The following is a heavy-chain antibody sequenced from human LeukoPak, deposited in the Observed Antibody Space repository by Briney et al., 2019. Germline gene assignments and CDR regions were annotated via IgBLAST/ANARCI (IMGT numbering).Heavy chain of an antibody. CDR3: ARDLGYCSGGSCYWYNY. J-gene: IGHJ4*02. Sequence: ASVKVSCKASGYTFTGYYMHRVRQAPGQGLEWMGWINPNSGGTNYAQKFQGRVTMTRDTSISTAYMELSRLRSDDTAVYYCARDLGYCSGGSCYWYNYWGQGTLVTVSS. CDR1: GYTFTGYY. CDR2: INPNSGGT. V-gene: IGHV1-2*02. D-gene: IGHD2-15*01.